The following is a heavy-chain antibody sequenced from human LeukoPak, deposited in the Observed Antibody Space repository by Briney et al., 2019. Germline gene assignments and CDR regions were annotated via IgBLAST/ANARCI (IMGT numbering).Heavy chain of an antibody. V-gene: IGHV5-51*01. CDR2: IDAGDSDT. Sequence: LGESLNISCKGSGYSFTSYWIGWVRQMPGKGLEWMGIIDAGDSDTSYSPSFQGQVTISADKSNGTAYLQWSSLKASDTAMYYCARHVRCKPFDYWGQGTLVTVS. D-gene: IGHD4/OR15-4a*01. CDR1: GYSFTSYW. J-gene: IGHJ4*02. CDR3: ARHVRCKPFDY.